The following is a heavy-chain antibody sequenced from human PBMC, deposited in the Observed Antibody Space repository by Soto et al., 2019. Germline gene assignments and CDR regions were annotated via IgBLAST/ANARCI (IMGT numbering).Heavy chain of an antibody. D-gene: IGHD2-2*01. CDR1: GFTFISYA. CDR3: ASRGYCSSTSCYLFEFAPLMDV. V-gene: IGHV3-30*14. Sequence: QVQLVESGGGVVQPGRSLRLSCAASGFTFISYAMHWVRQAPGKGLEWVAVISYDGSNKYYADSVKGRFTISRDNSKNSLYLQMNSLRAEDTAVYYCASRGYCSSTSCYLFEFAPLMDVWGQGTTVTVSS. J-gene: IGHJ6*02. CDR2: ISYDGSNK.